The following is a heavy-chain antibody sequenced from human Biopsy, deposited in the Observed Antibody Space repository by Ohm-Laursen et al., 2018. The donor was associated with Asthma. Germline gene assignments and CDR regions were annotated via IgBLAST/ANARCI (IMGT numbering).Heavy chain of an antibody. CDR1: GGAIRTSGYY. CDR2: MYYSGST. J-gene: IGHJ5*02. CDR3: ARFTASITIFGVVNNWFDP. Sequence: SDTLSLTCSVSGGAIRTSGYYWGWIRQPPGKGLEWIGSMYYSGSTYYNPSLKSRVTISVDTSKNQFSLKLSSVTAADTAVYYCARFTASITIFGVVNNWFDPWGQGTLVTVSS. V-gene: IGHV4-39*01. D-gene: IGHD3-3*01.